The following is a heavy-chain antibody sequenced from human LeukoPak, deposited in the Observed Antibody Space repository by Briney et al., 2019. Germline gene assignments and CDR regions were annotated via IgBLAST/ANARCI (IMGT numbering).Heavy chain of an antibody. CDR3: ARDGAYGDYVLDY. D-gene: IGHD4-17*01. V-gene: IGHV3-33*01. CDR2: IWYDGSNK. CDR1: GFTFSSYG. J-gene: IGHJ4*02. Sequence: GGSLRLSCAASGFTFSSYGMHWVRQAPGKGLEWVAVIWYDGSNKYYADSVKGRFTISRDNSKNTLYLQMNSLRTEDTAVYYCARDGAYGDYVLDYWGQGTLVTVSS.